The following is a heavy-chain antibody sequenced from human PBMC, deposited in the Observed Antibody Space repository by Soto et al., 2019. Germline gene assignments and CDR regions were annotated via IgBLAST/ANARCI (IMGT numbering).Heavy chain of an antibody. Sequence: GGSLRLSCAGSGFSFSSYSMNWVRQAPGKGLEWVSSISSSSSAIFYGDSVKGRFIISRDNAENSLYLQMNSLRVEDTAVYYCARPEGSYSSGWSKGALAYFDYWGQGTLVTVSS. V-gene: IGHV3-21*01. CDR2: ISSSSSAI. J-gene: IGHJ4*02. D-gene: IGHD6-19*01. CDR3: ARPEGSYSSGWSKGALAYFDY. CDR1: GFSFSSYS.